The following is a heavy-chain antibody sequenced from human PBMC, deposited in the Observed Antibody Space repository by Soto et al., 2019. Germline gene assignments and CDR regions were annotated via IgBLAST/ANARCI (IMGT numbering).Heavy chain of an antibody. J-gene: IGHJ4*02. D-gene: IGHD4-17*01. CDR2: VDPNGGGS. CDR3: ATWVDYGDFEGFDF. CDR1: GYSFTGYK. Sequence: GASVKVSCKTSGYSFTGYKLHWVRQAPGQGLEWMGWVDPNGGGSNSAQKFQGSVTMTWDTSITTAYLDLTRLTTNDTATYFCATWVDYGDFEGFDFWGQGTLVTAPQ. V-gene: IGHV1-2*04.